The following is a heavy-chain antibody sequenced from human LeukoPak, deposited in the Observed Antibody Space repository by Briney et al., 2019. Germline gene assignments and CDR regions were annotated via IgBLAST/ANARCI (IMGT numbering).Heavy chain of an antibody. CDR1: GFTFSSYA. J-gene: IGHJ3*02. Sequence: PGGSLRPSCAASGFTFSSYAMSWVRQAPGKGLEWVSAISGGGGSTYYADSVKGRFTISRDNSKNTLYLQMNSLRAEDTAVYYCAKAYYYDSSGYLDAFDIWGQGTMVTVSS. CDR3: AKAYYYDSSGYLDAFDI. CDR2: ISGGGGST. D-gene: IGHD3-22*01. V-gene: IGHV3-23*01.